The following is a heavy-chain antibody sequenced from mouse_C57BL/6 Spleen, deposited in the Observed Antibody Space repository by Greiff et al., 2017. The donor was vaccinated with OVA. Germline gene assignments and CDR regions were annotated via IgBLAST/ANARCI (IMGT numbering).Heavy chain of an antibody. V-gene: IGHV5-17*01. J-gene: IGHJ3*01. CDR3: ARPGFAY. CDR2: ISSGSSTI. Sequence: EVKLMESGGGLVKPGGSLKLSCAASGFTFSDYGMHWVRQAPETGLEWVAYISSGSSTIYYADTVKGRFTISRDNAKNTLFLQMTSLRSEDTAMYYCARPGFAYWGQGTLVTVSA. CDR1: GFTFSDYG.